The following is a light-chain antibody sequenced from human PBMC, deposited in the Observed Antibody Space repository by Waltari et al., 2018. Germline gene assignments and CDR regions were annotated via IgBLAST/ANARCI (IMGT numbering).Light chain of an antibody. Sequence: QSVLTQPPSASGTPGQRVTISCSGRRSNVGNNYVYCYQQLPATAPKLLIYRNNQRPSGVPDRFSGSKSGTSAALAISGLRSEDEADYYCAAWEDSLSGRVFGGGTKVTVL. J-gene: IGLJ3*02. CDR1: RSNVGNNY. CDR2: RNN. V-gene: IGLV1-47*01. CDR3: AAWEDSLSGRV.